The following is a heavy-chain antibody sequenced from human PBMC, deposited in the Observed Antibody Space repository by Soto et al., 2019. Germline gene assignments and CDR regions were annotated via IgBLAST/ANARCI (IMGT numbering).Heavy chain of an antibody. CDR3: SRGRSDYGDYDFDY. J-gene: IGHJ4*02. V-gene: IGHV1-69*12. CDR2: IIPIFGTA. CDR1: GGTFSSYA. Sequence: QVQLVQSGAEVKKPGSSVKVSCKASGGTFSSYAISWVRQAPGQGLEWMGGIIPIFGTANYAQKFQGRVTXXAXEXXSTAYMELSSLRAEDMAVYYCSRGRSDYGDYDFDYWGQGTLVTVSS. D-gene: IGHD4-17*01.